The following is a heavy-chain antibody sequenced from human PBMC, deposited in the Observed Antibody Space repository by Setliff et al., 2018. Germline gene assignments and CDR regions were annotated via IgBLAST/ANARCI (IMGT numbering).Heavy chain of an antibody. Sequence: ETLSLTCTVSGGSSSSRYWSWIRQPPGKGLEWIGYIHYSGTTNYNPSLKSRXXLSLDTAKNQFSLELRAVTAADTALYYCARENGYCSGGACYFMFDYWGQGTLVTVSS. CDR2: IHYSGTT. CDR1: GGSSSSRY. D-gene: IGHD2-15*01. V-gene: IGHV4-59*11. J-gene: IGHJ4*02. CDR3: ARENGYCSGGACYFMFDY.